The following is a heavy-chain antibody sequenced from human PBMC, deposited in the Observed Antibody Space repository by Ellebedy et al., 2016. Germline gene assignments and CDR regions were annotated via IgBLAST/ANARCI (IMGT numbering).Heavy chain of an antibody. CDR2: ISSTGTYI. V-gene: IGHV3-21*01. D-gene: IGHD6-19*01. CDR1: GFTFNSFA. J-gene: IGHJ6*02. Sequence: GGSLRLSCAASGFTFNSFAMNWVRQAPGKGLEWVSSISSTGTYIYYADSVKGRFTIPRDNSKKSLFLQMNSLTTEDTAVYYCASRALAVAGTDPPRDYYYAMDVWGQGTTVTVSS. CDR3: ASRALAVAGTDPPRDYYYAMDV.